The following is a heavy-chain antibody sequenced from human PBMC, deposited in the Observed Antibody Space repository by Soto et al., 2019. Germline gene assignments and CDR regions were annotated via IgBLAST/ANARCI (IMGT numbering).Heavy chain of an antibody. CDR1: GGSVSSDSYH. J-gene: IGHJ5*02. D-gene: IGHD1-26*01. V-gene: IGHV4-61*01. CDR2: IYYSGTT. Sequence: QVQLEESGPGLVKPSETLSLRCTVSGGSVSSDSYHWCWVRQPPGKGLEWIGNIYYSGTTNYNPSLEIRVSMSEDTSKNQFSLKLSSVTAADTAVYYCVARVGATPPITWGQGTLVIVSS. CDR3: VARVGATPPIT.